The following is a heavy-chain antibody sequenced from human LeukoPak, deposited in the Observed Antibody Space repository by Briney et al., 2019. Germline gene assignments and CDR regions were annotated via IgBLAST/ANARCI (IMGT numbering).Heavy chain of an antibody. CDR2: IYYSGST. J-gene: IGHJ5*02. D-gene: IGHD3-10*01. Sequence: SETLSLTCTVSGGSISSYYWSWIRQPPGKGLEWIGYIYYSGSTNYNPSLKSRVTMSVDTSKNQFSLKLSSVTAADTAVYYCARDFVMVRGVDWFDPWGQGTLVTVSS. V-gene: IGHV4-59*12. CDR3: ARDFVMVRGVDWFDP. CDR1: GGSISSYY.